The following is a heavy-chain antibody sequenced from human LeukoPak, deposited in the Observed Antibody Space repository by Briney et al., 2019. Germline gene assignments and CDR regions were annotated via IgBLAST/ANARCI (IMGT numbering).Heavy chain of an antibody. V-gene: IGHV3-23*01. CDR1: GFSFNSYA. D-gene: IGHD1-7*01. Sequence: GGSLRLSCAASGFSFNSYAMSWVRQAPGKGLEWVSAIRVGGETHYADSVKGRFIISRDNSENTLYLQMSGLRGEDTAVYHCAKGTRDAGYYFDYWGQGTLDTVSS. J-gene: IGHJ4*02. CDR3: AKGTRDAGYYFDY. CDR2: IRVGGET.